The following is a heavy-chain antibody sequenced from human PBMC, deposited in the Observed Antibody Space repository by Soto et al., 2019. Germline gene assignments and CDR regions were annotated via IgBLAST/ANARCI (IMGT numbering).Heavy chain of an antibody. CDR2: ISGSGDGT. V-gene: IGHV3-23*01. J-gene: IGHJ6*02. Sequence: PGGSLRLSYAASGFTANSHVMSWVRQAPGKGLEWVSSISGSGDGTYYGDSVKGRFTISRDSSSSTVYLEMKNLRGEDTAVYFCTRSRGFGGMDVWGQGTTVTVSS. CDR3: TRSRGFGGMDV. CDR1: GFTANSHV. D-gene: IGHD3-22*01.